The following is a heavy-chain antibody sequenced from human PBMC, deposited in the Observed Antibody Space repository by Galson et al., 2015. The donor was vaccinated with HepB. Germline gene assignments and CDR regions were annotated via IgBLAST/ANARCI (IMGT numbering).Heavy chain of an antibody. J-gene: IGHJ4*02. V-gene: IGHV3-23*01. CDR2: ISGSGGST. D-gene: IGHD1-7*01. CDR3: AKDQARITGTTRSFDY. CDR1: GFIFSSYA. Sequence: SLRLSCAASGFIFSSYAMSWVRQAPGKGLEWVSAISGSGGSTYYADSVKGRFTISRDNSKNTLYLQMNSLRAEDTAVYYCAKDQARITGTTRSFDYWGQGTLVTVSS.